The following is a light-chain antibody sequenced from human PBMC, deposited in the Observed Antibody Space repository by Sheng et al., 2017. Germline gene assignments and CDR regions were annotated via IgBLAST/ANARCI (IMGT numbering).Light chain of an antibody. CDR3: QQRSNGPIT. Sequence: EIVLTQSPATLSLSPGERATLSCRASQSVSSYLAWYQQKPGQAPRLLIFDASNRATGIPARFSGSGSGTDFTLTISSLETEDFALYYCQQRSNGPITFGQGTRLEIK. CDR2: DAS. J-gene: IGKJ5*01. V-gene: IGKV3-11*01. CDR1: QSVSSY.